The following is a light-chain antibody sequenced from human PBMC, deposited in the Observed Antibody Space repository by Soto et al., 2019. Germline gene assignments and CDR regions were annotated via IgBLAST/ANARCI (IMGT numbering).Light chain of an antibody. Sequence: VLTQSPGTLSLSPGERASLSCRASSTVDSIYLAWYQQKPGQAPRLLIYGASTRATGTPARFSGSGSGTEFTLTISSLQSEDFAVYYCQQYIRWPLTFGGGTKVEIK. CDR3: QQYIRWPLT. CDR2: GAS. CDR1: STVDSIY. J-gene: IGKJ4*01. V-gene: IGKV3-15*01.